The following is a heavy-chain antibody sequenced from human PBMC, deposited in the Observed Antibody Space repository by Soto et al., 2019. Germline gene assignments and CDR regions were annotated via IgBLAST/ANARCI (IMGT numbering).Heavy chain of an antibody. D-gene: IGHD6-13*01. CDR1: GGTFSSYA. CDR3: VRDSVSKRSSS. Sequence: SVKVSCKDSGGTFSSYAICWVRQAPGQGLEWMGGIIPIFGTANYAQKFQGRVTITADESARTSYTELRSLKSQDTAVYYCVRDSVSKRSSSWGHGILVTVS. CDR2: IIPIFGTA. V-gene: IGHV1-69*13. J-gene: IGHJ4*01.